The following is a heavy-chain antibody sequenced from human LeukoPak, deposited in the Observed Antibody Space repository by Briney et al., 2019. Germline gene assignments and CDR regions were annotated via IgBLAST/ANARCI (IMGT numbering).Heavy chain of an antibody. CDR3: VREFSGSYYFDS. CDR2: IYTGGNT. CDR1: EFTVSSNH. Sequence: PGGSLRLSCAVSEFTVSSNHMSWVRQPPGKGLEWVSTIYTGGNTYFADSVKGRFTISRDNPKNTVYLQMNSLRAEDTAVYYCVREFSGSYYFDSWGPGALVTVSS. V-gene: IGHV3-53*01. D-gene: IGHD1-26*01. J-gene: IGHJ4*02.